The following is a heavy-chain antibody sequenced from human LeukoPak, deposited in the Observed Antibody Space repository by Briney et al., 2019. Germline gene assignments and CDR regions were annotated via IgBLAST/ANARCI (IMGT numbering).Heavy chain of an antibody. CDR2: ISGGSSFT. CDR3: ARDLGYSSGPNY. Sequence: GGSLRLSCAASGFSFSSFSMNWVRQAPGKGLEWVSYISGGSSFTYYVDSVKGRFTISRDNAKNSLYLQMNSLRAEDTAVYYCARDLGYSSGPNYWGQGTRVTVSS. V-gene: IGHV3-21*01. D-gene: IGHD6-19*01. CDR1: GFSFSSFS. J-gene: IGHJ4*02.